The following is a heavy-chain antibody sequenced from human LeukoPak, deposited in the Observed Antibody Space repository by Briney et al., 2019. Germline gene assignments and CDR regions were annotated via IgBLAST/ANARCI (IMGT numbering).Heavy chain of an antibody. D-gene: IGHD3-9*01. J-gene: IGHJ3*02. V-gene: IGHV4-34*01. CDR1: GGSFSGYY. Sequence: SETLSLTCAVYGGSFSGYYWSWIRQPPRKGLQWIGENNHSGSTNYNPSLKSRVTISVDTSKNQFSLKLSSVTAADTAVYYCARGRVRYFDWAYDAFDIWGQGTMVTVSS. CDR2: NNHSGST. CDR3: ARGRVRYFDWAYDAFDI.